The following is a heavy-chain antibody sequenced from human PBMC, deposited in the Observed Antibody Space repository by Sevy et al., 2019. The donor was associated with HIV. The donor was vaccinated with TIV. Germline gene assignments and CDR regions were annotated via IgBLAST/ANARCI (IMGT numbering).Heavy chain of an antibody. CDR2: ISTGGGTI. CDR3: ERNNCSITNCYMGDVFDI. V-gene: IGHV3-48*03. CDR1: GLSFRSYE. Sequence: GGSLRLSCAASGLSFRSYELNWVRQAPGKGLQWISYISTGGGTIFYADSVKGRFTISRDNAKNSVFLQMNSLRAEDTAVYYCERNNCSITNCYMGDVFDIWGQGTMVTVSS. D-gene: IGHD2-2*02. J-gene: IGHJ3*02.